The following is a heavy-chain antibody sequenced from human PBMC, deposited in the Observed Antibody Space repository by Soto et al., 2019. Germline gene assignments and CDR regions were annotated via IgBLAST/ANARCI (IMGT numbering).Heavy chain of an antibody. CDR3: ARGDLFRGYSYY. CDR2: MNPNSGNT. V-gene: IGHV1-8*01. J-gene: IGHJ4*02. D-gene: IGHD5-18*01. CDR1: GYTFTSYD. Sequence: ASVKVSCKASGYTFTSYDINWVRQATGQGLEWMGWMNPNSGNTGCAQKFQGRVTMTRDTSISTAYMELSSLRSEDTAVYYCARGDLFRGYSYYWGQGTLVTVSS.